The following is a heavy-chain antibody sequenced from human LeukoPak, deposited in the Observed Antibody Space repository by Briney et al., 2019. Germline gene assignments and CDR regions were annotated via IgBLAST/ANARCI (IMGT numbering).Heavy chain of an antibody. CDR2: IYFSGST. CDR3: ARDVYGRIDY. Sequence: SETLSLTCIVSGVSISSSSYYWGWIRQPPGKGLEWIGSIYFSGSTYYNPSLESRVTISIDTSKNQFSLKLSSVTAADTAVYYCARDVYGRIDYWGQGTLVTVSS. V-gene: IGHV4-39*07. CDR1: GVSISSSSYY. J-gene: IGHJ4*02. D-gene: IGHD1-26*01.